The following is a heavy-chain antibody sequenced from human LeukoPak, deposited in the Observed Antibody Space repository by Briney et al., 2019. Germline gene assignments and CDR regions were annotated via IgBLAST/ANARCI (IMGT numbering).Heavy chain of an antibody. CDR1: GFTFDDYA. CDR2: ISWNSGSI. J-gene: IGHJ4*02. CDR3: AKGYYYDSSGYLLRGYFDY. V-gene: IGHV3-9*01. Sequence: GGSLRLSCAASGFTFDDYAMHWVRQAPGRGLEWVSGISWNSGSIGYADSVKGQFTISRDNAKNSLYLQMNSLRAEDTALYYCAKGYYYDSSGYLLRGYFDYWGQGTLVTVSS. D-gene: IGHD3-22*01.